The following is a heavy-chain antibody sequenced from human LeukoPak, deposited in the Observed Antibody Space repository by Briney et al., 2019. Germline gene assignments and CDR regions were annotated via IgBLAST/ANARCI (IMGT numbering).Heavy chain of an antibody. CDR2: INPIFGTA. J-gene: IGHJ5*02. CDR1: GYTFTTYG. CDR3: ATWEWELLRNWFDP. Sequence: EASVKVSCKASGYTFTTYGISWVRQAPGQGLEWMGGINPIFGTANYAQKFQGRVTITADESTSTAYMELSSLRSEDTAVYYCATWEWELLRNWFDPWGQGTLVTVSS. V-gene: IGHV1-69*13. D-gene: IGHD1-26*01.